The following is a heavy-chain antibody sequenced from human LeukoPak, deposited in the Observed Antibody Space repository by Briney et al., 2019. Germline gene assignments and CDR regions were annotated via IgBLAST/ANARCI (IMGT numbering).Heavy chain of an antibody. CDR1: GSTFSRYW. J-gene: IGHJ5*01. Sequence: GGSLRLSCAASGSTFSRYWMNWVRQAPGKGLEWVANIKQDGNEKYYVDSVKGRSSISRDNAKNSLFLQMDSLRAEDTAVYYCAKEGAYPIITYDSWGQGALVTVSS. V-gene: IGHV3-7*01. D-gene: IGHD3-10*01. CDR3: AKEGAYPIITYDS. CDR2: IKQDGNEK.